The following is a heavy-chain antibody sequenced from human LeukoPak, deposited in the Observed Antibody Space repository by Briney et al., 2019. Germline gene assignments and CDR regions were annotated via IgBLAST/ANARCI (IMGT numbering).Heavy chain of an antibody. D-gene: IGHD6-13*01. V-gene: IGHV4-34*01. CDR2: ISHGRST. CDR1: GGSFSGHY. J-gene: IGHJ4*02. Sequence: SETLSLTCAVYGGSFSGHYWSWIRQPPRKGLEWIGEISHGRSTNYNPSLKSRVTISVDPSKNQFSLKLRPVTAADTAVYYCVATAAGLPYWGQGTQVTVSS. CDR3: VATAAGLPY.